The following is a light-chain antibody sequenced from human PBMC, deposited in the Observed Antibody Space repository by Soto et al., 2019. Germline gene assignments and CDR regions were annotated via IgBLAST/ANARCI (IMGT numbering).Light chain of an antibody. CDR3: CSYTTSHTLV. CDR2: GVS. CDR1: SSDVGSYNY. J-gene: IGLJ1*01. Sequence: QSVLTQPASVSGSPGQSITISCSGTSSDVGSYNYVAWYQQFSGKTPKLIIYGVSSRAPGVSSRFSGSKSGNTASLTISGLQTEDEADYYCCSYTTSHTLVFGTGTKVTVL. V-gene: IGLV2-14*01.